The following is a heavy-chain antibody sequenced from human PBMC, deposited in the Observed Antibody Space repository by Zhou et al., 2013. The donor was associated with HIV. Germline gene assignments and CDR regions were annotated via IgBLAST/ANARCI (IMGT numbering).Heavy chain of an antibody. J-gene: IGHJ6*02. D-gene: IGHD2-15*01. Sequence: QVQLVQSGAEVKKPGSSVKVSCKASGGTFSRYTISWVRQAPGQGLEWMGRIIPIFGTANYAQKFQGRVTITTDESTSTAYMVLTSLRSEDTAVYYCARGVKCSGGSCYYSYGMDVWGQGPRSPSP. CDR1: GGTFSRYT. CDR3: ARGVKCSGGSCYYSYGMDV. V-gene: IGHV1-69*01. CDR2: IIPIFGTA.